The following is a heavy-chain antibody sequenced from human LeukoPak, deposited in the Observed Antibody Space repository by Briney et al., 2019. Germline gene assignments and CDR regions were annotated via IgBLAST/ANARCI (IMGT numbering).Heavy chain of an antibody. CDR2: INHSGST. V-gene: IGHV4-34*01. D-gene: IGHD3-16*02. CDR1: GGSFSGYY. J-gene: IGHJ4*02. Sequence: SETLSLTCAVYGGSFSGYYWSRIRQPPGKGLEWIGEINHSGSTNYNPSLKSRVTISVDTSKNQFSLKLSSVTAAVTAVYYCASHARYGYYFDYWGQGTLVTVSS. CDR3: ASHARYGYYFDY.